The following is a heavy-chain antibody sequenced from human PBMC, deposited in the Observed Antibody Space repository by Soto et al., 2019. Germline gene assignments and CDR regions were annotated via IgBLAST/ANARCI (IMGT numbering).Heavy chain of an antibody. CDR3: ARAADDFWSGYYFRDDAFDI. V-gene: IGHV1-46*01. D-gene: IGHD3-3*01. CDR2: INPNGGST. J-gene: IGHJ3*02. CDR1: GYSFTSFY. Sequence: ASVKVSCKPSGYSFTSFYMHWVRQAPGQGLEWMGTINPNGGSTTYAQKFQGRVTMTRDTSTSTLYMDLSGLRSEDTAVYYCARAADDFWSGYYFRDDAFDIWGQGTMVTVSS.